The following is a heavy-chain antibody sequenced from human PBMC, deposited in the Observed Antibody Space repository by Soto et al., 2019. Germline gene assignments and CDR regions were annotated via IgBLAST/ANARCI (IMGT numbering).Heavy chain of an antibody. CDR2: IYSGGST. D-gene: IGHD3-16*01. Sequence: PGGSLRVSCAASGFPGSTKYMSWVRQAPGKGLEWASVIYSGGSTFYADSVRGRFTISRDNSKNTVNLQMNSLRAEDTAVYYCARDPWAADYWGQGTLVTVSS. CDR3: ARDPWAADY. V-gene: IGHV3-66*01. CDR1: GFPGSTKY. J-gene: IGHJ4*02.